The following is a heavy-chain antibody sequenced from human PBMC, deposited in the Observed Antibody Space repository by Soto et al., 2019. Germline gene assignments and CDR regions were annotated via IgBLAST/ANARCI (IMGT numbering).Heavy chain of an antibody. CDR3: AKERVVGARPIVSYYFDY. J-gene: IGHJ4*02. D-gene: IGHD1-26*01. V-gene: IGHV1-3*01. Sequence: ASVKVSCKASGYTFTSYAMHWVRQAPGQRLEWMGWINAGNGNTKYSQKFQGRVTITRDTSASTAYMELSSLRSEDTAVYYCAKERVVGARPIVSYYFDYWGQGTLLNVSS. CDR1: GYTFTSYA. CDR2: INAGNGNT.